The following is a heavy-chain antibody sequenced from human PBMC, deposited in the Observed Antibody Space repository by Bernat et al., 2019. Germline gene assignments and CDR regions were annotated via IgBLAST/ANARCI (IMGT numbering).Heavy chain of an antibody. D-gene: IGHD6-19*01. CDR2: IYYSGST. CDR1: GGSFSGYS. J-gene: IGHJ4*02. CDR3: ARTQWPTFYYFDY. V-gene: IGHV4-34*01. Sequence: QVQLQQWGAGLLKPSETLSLTCAVYGGSFSGYSWNWIRQHPGKGLEWIGYIYYSGSTYYNPSLKSRVTISVDTSKNQFSLKLSSVTAADTAVYYCARTQWPTFYYFDYWGQGTLVTVSS.